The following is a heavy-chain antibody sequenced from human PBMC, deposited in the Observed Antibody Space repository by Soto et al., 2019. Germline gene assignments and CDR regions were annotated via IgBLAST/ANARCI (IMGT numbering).Heavy chain of an antibody. J-gene: IGHJ6*02. CDR3: AKDRSVGATTTNNYYYYGMNV. Sequence: GGSLRLSCAASGFTVSSNYMSWVRQAPGKGLEWVSVVYIGGNTYYAESVEDRFTISRDNFQNMLYLQMNSLRAEDTAVYYCAKDRSVGATTTNNYYYYGMNVWGQGTTVTVSS. V-gene: IGHV3-66*01. CDR1: GFTVSSNY. D-gene: IGHD1-26*01. CDR2: VYIGGNT.